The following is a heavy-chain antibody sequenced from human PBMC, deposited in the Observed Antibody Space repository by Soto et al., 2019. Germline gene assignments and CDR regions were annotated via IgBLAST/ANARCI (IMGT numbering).Heavy chain of an antibody. Sequence: ENLSLTCTVSGGSISSYYWSWIRQPPGKGLEWIGYIYYSGSTNYNPSLKSRVTISVDTSKNQFSLKLSSVTAADTAVYYCAGNSRTRYSYGMDVWGQRTTLTVSS. V-gene: IGHV4-59*01. J-gene: IGHJ6*02. CDR2: IYYSGST. CDR3: AGNSRTRYSYGMDV. CDR1: GGSISSYY.